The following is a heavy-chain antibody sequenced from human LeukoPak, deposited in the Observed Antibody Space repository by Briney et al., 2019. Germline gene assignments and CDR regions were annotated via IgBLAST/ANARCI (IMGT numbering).Heavy chain of an antibody. D-gene: IGHD1/OR15-1a*01. CDR2: TYYRSKWYN. J-gene: IGHJ3*02. V-gene: IGHV6-1*01. CDR1: GDSVSSNSAA. CDR3: ARGTPRLLISGAKGGRNTSAFDI. Sequence: SQTLSLTCAISGDSVSSNSAAWNWIRQSPSRGLEWLGRTYYRSKWYNDYAVSVKSRITINPDTSKNQFSLQLNSVTPEDTAVYYCARGTPRLLISGAKGGRNTSAFDIWGQGTMVTVSS.